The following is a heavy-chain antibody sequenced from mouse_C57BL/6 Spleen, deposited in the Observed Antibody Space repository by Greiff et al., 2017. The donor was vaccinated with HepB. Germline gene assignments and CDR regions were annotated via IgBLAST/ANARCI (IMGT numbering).Heavy chain of an antibody. CDR3: ARRATPHYFDY. J-gene: IGHJ2*01. CDR2: IDPSDSYT. Sequence: QVQLKQPGAELVMPGASVKLSCKASGYTFTSYWMHWVKQRPGQGLEWIGEIDPSDSYTNYNQKFKGKSTLTVDKSSSTAYMQLSSLTSEDSAVYYCARRATPHYFDYWGQGTTLTVSS. CDR1: GYTFTSYW. V-gene: IGHV1-69*01. D-gene: IGHD3-3*01.